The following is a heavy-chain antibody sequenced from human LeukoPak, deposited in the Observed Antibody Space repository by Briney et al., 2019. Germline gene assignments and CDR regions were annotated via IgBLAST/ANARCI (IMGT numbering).Heavy chain of an antibody. CDR2: TFPGGST. CDR1: GLSVSSSY. Sequence: GGSERLSCAASGLSVSSSYMSCVRQAPGKGLEWVSNTFPGGSTYSADSVKGRFTLSRDSSKNTIYLQMNSLRAEDTAVYYCARYFRSGFVHWGHGTLVTVSP. J-gene: IGHJ4*01. D-gene: IGHD3-10*02. V-gene: IGHV3-53*01. CDR3: ARYFRSGFVH.